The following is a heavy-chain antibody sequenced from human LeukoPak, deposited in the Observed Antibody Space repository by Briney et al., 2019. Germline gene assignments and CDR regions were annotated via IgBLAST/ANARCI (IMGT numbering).Heavy chain of an antibody. CDR3: ARDLWDTAMYNWFDP. D-gene: IGHD5-18*01. V-gene: IGHV3-74*01. CDR2: INSDGSST. Sequence: SGGSLRLSCAASGFTFSSYWMHWVRQAPGKGLVWVSRINSDGSSTSYADSVKGRFTISRDNAKNTLYLQMNSLRAEDTAVYYCARDLWDTAMYNWFDPWGQGTLVTVSS. CDR1: GFTFSSYW. J-gene: IGHJ5*02.